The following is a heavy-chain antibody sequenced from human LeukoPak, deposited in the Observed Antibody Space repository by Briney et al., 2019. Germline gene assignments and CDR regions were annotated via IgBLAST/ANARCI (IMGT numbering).Heavy chain of an antibody. J-gene: IGHJ5*02. V-gene: IGHV4-4*07. Sequence: SETLSLTCTVSGGSITSYYWSWIRQPAGKGLEWIGRIYTSGSTNYNPSLKSRVTISVDTSKNQFSLKLSSVTAADTAVYYCARSGELLLPYNWFDPWGQGTLVTVSS. CDR2: IYTSGST. CDR3: ARSGELLLPYNWFDP. D-gene: IGHD1-26*01. CDR1: GGSITSYY.